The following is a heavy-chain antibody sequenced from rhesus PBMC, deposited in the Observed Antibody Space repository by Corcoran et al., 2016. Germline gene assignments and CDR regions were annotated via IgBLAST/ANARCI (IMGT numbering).Heavy chain of an antibody. D-gene: IGHD1-1*01. CDR2: IYGNSATT. V-gene: IGHV4S9*01. Sequence: QVQLQESGPGLVKPLETLSLTCAVSGGSISDYYYWNWIRQPPGKGLEWIGNIYGNSATTYYNPSRKIRVTISKDPAKNQFFLKLSSVTAADTAVYYCARGPAGFNRFDVWGPGVLVTVSS. J-gene: IGHJ5-1*01. CDR3: ARGPAGFNRFDV. CDR1: GGSISDYYY.